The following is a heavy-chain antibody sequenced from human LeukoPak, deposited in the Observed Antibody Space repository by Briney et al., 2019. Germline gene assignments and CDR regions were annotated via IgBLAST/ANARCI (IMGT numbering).Heavy chain of an antibody. V-gene: IGHV4-61*02. CDR1: GGSISSGSYY. CDR2: IYTSGST. Sequence: SETLSLTRTVSGGSISSGSYYWSWIRQPAGKGLEWIGRIYTSGSTNYNPSLKSRVTISVDTSKNQFSLNLSSVTAADTAFYYCARDRLAYYDRSGLDCWGQGTLVTVSS. D-gene: IGHD3-22*01. J-gene: IGHJ4*02. CDR3: ARDRLAYYDRSGLDC.